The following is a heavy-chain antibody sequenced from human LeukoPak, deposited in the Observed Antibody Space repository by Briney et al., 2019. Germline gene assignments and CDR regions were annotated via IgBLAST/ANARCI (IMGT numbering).Heavy chain of an antibody. CDR1: GFTFSDYA. CDR2: ISRNSSNI. D-gene: IGHD2-21*01. V-gene: IGHV3-9*01. J-gene: IGHJ3*02. CDR3: AAYIRLFRVSAGDDAFGS. Sequence: PGGSLRLSCAASGFTFSDYAMHWVRQAPGKGLEWVSGISRNSSNIYYADSVKGRLTISRDNAKNSLYLQMNSLRAEDTVFYYCAAYIRLFRVSAGDDAFGSWGQGAMVTVGS.